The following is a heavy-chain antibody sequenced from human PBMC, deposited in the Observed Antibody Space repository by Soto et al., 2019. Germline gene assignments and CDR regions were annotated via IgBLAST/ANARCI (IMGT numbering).Heavy chain of an antibody. V-gene: IGHV1-18*01. CDR1: GYTFTSYG. CDR3: ARQGPMYYYDSSGYPMGFDP. CDR2: ISAYNGNT. Sequence: GASVKVSCKASGYTFTSYGISWVRQAPGQGLEWMGWISAYNGNTNYAQKLQGRVTMTTDTSTSTAYMELRSLRSDDTAVYYCARQGPMYYYDSSGYPMGFDPWGQGTLVTVSS. D-gene: IGHD3-22*01. J-gene: IGHJ5*02.